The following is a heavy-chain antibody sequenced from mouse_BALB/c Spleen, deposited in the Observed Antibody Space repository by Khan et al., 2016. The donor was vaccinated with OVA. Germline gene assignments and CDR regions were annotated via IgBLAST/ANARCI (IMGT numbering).Heavy chain of an antibody. Sequence: EVMLVESGAELVKPGASVKLSCTASGFNIKDTYMHWVKQRPEQGLEWIGRIDPANGNTKYDPKFQGKATITADTSSNTAFLQLSSLRSEDTAVYYCARGGGDYWGQGTTLTVSS. J-gene: IGHJ2*01. CDR3: ARGGGDY. V-gene: IGHV14-3*02. CDR2: IDPANGNT. CDR1: GFNIKDTY. D-gene: IGHD1-1*02.